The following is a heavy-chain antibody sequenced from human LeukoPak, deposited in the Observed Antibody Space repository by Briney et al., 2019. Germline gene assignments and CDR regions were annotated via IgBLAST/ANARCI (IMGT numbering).Heavy chain of an antibody. D-gene: IGHD4/OR15-4a*01. CDR2: INLDSVTT. V-gene: IGHV1-2*02. J-gene: IGHJ4*02. CDR1: QYTFTDYY. Sequence: SVKVSCKASQYTFTDYYIHWVRQAPGQGIEWVWWINLDSVTTNYTQKLLGRITFTTDTSISTDYMELTNLKSDDPAVHFCARGAEKIYWGQGTLVSVSS. CDR3: ARGAEKIY.